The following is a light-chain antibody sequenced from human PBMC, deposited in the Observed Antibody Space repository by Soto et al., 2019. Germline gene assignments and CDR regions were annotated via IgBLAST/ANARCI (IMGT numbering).Light chain of an antibody. J-gene: IGLJ6*01. CDR3: TSFTSSSTDV. Sequence: QSALTQPASVSGSPGQSITISCTGTSSDVGGFAYVSWYQQHPGKAPKLMIYEVSSRPSGVSNRFSDSKSVNTASLTISGLQAEDEADYYCTSFTSSSTDVFGSGTQLTVL. CDR1: SSDVGGFAY. V-gene: IGLV2-14*01. CDR2: EVS.